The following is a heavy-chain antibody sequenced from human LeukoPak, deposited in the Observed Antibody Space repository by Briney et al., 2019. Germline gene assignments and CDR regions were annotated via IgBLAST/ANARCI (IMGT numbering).Heavy chain of an antibody. CDR3: ARCPQYHFDSSAYNRFDM. CDR1: GYTFTTFG. Sequence: ASVKVSCKASGYTFTTFGISWVRQAPGQGLEWMGWISPYNGNTKYAQKLQGRVTVTTDTSTNTAYMELRSLRSDDTAVYYCARCPQYHFDSSAYNRFDMWGQGTMVTVSS. CDR2: ISPYNGNT. V-gene: IGHV1-18*01. D-gene: IGHD3-22*01. J-gene: IGHJ3*02.